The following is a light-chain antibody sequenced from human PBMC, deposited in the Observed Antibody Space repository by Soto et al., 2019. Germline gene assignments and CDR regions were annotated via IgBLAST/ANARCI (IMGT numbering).Light chain of an antibody. J-gene: IGKJ1*01. CDR3: LQDYNYPCT. Sequence: AIQMTQSPSSLSASVGDRVTITCRASQGIRNDLGWYQQKPGKAPKLLIYAASSLQSGVPSRFSGSGSATDFTLTISSLQPEDFATHYCLQDYNYPCTFGQGTKVEIK. V-gene: IGKV1-6*01. CDR2: AAS. CDR1: QGIRND.